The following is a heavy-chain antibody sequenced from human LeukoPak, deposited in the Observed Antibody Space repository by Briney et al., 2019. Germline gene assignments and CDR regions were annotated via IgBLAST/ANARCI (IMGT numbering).Heavy chain of an antibody. Sequence: GGSLRLSCAASGFTFSESWMSWVRQVPGQGLEWVAHINHEGGGIQYVDSVKGRFTISRDNAKGSVYLQMNSLRAEDTAIYHCATYINWVAGDVWGQGTTVIVSS. J-gene: IGHJ6*02. CDR1: GFTFSESW. CDR3: ATYINWVAGDV. CDR2: INHEGGGI. V-gene: IGHV3-7*01. D-gene: IGHD1-1*01.